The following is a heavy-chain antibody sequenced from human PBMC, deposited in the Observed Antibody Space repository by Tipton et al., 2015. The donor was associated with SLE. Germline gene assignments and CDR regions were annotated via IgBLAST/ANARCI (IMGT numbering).Heavy chain of an antibody. CDR1: GGSISDYY. CDR2: IYYSGST. CDR3: ARHTSQSCSYSSCHPNWYDS. Sequence: TLSLTCIVSGGSISDYYWSWIRQPPGKGLEWIGYIYYSGSTNYNPSLKSRVTLSVDTSKNQFSLELSSVTAADTAVYYCARHTSQSCSYSSCHPNWYDSWGQGTLVTVSS. J-gene: IGHJ5*01. V-gene: IGHV4-59*07. D-gene: IGHD2-2*01.